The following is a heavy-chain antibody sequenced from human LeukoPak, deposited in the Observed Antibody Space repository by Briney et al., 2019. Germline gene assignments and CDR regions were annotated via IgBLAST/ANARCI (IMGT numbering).Heavy chain of an antibody. Sequence: SETLSLTCTVSGGSISSGSYYWSWIRQPAGKGLEWIGRIYTSGSTNYNPSLKSRVTISVDTSKNQFSLKLSSVTAADTAVYYCARGVGITPTYWGQGTLVTLSS. CDR1: GGSISSGSYY. CDR3: ARGVGITPTY. V-gene: IGHV4-61*02. CDR2: IYTSGST. J-gene: IGHJ4*02. D-gene: IGHD1-26*01.